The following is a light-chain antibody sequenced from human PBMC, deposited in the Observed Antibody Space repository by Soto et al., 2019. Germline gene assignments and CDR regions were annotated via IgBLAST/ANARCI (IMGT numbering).Light chain of an antibody. J-gene: IGKJ3*01. V-gene: IGKV1-39*01. Sequence: DIQLTQSPFSLSASVGDRVTITCRASESIATYLNWFQQKAGKAPQLLIYGESSLQSGVPSSVSSGGSGTEFTLIISSLQHQDVATYYCQERDSVPFFTFGPGTKVEVK. CDR3: QERDSVPFFT. CDR2: GES. CDR1: ESIATY.